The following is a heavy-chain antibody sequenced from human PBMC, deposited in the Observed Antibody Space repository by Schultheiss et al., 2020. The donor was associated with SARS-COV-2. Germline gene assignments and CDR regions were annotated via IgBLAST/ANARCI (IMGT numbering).Heavy chain of an antibody. J-gene: IGHJ4*02. CDR1: GFTFSSYS. D-gene: IGHD5-12*01. V-gene: IGHV3-15*01. Sequence: GGSLRLSCAASGFTFSSYSMNWVRQAPGKGLEWVGRIKSKTDGGTTDYAAPVKGRFTISRDDSKNTLYLQMNSLKTEDTAVYYCTTCGYDWSFDYWGQGTLVTVSS. CDR3: TTCGYDWSFDY. CDR2: IKSKTDGGTT.